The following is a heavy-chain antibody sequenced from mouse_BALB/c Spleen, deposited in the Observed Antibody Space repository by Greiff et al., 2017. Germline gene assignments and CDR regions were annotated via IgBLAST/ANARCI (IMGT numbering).Heavy chain of an antibody. CDR1: GFTFSSYA. V-gene: IGHV5-9-4*01. J-gene: IGHJ3*01. D-gene: IGHD1-1*01. CDR2: ISSGGSYT. CDR3: ARDGYGSSFAY. Sequence: EVKLMESGGGLVKPGGSLKLSCAASGFTFSSYAMSWVRQSPEKRLEWVAEISSGGSYTYYPDTVTGRFTISRDNAKNTLYLEMSSLRSEDTAMYYCARDGYGSSFAYWGQGTLVTVSA.